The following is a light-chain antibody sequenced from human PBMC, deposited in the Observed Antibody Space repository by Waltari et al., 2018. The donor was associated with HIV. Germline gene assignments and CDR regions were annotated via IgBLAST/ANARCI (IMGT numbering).Light chain of an antibody. Sequence: TQSPPTISVSPGGRVTVSCSASQNVDDKLAWYHQQPSQSPRLLMSHASARAAGVPARVGGAGSETNFTLTITSLKSEDFALYFCQQYHHWPPLTFGGGSRVELK. CDR2: HAS. CDR3: QQYHHWPPLT. J-gene: IGKJ4*01. CDR1: QNVDDK. V-gene: IGKV3D-15*01.